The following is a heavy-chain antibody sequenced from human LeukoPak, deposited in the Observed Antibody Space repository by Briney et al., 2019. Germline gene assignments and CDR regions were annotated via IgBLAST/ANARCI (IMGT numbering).Heavy chain of an antibody. Sequence: GGSLRLSCAASGFTFSSYGMHWVRQAPGKGLEWVAVISYDGSNKYYADSVKGRFTISRDNSKNTLYLQMNSLRAEDTAVYYCAKDGSWGRIDYWGQGTLVTVSS. CDR3: AKDGSWGRIDY. CDR2: ISYDGSNK. D-gene: IGHD3-16*01. V-gene: IGHV3-30*18. CDR1: GFTFSSYG. J-gene: IGHJ4*02.